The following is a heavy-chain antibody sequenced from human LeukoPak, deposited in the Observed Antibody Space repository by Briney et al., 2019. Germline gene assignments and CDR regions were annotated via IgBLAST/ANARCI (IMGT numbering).Heavy chain of an antibody. V-gene: IGHV3-23*01. D-gene: IGHD2-2*02. CDR2: ISGSGGST. CDR1: GFTFSSYA. CDR3: AKVKKPAAIHRVGNWFDP. Sequence: GGSLRLSCAASGFTFSSYAMSWVRQAPGKGLEWVSAISGSGGSTYYADPVKGRFTISRDNSKNTLYLQMNSLRAEDTAVYYCAKVKKPAAIHRVGNWFDPWGQGTLVTVSS. J-gene: IGHJ5*02.